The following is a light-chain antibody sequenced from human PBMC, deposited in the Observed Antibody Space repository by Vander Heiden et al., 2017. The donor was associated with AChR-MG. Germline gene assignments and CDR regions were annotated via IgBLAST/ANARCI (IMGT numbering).Light chain of an antibody. V-gene: IGLV3-1*01. CDR3: QAWDTSTAV. CDR2: QDN. CDR1: KLGTKY. Sequence: SYGLTQPPSVSVSPGQTASITCSGDKLGTKYACWYQQKPGQSPVLVIYQDNKRPSGIPERFSGSNSGNTATLTISGTQAMDEAYYYCQAWDTSTAVFGGGTKLTVL. J-gene: IGLJ3*02.